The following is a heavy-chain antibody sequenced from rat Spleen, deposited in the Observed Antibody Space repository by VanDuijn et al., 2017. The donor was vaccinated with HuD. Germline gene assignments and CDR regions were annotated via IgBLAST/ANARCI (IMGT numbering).Heavy chain of an antibody. J-gene: IGHJ3*01. CDR3: TRSYGGYTQHWFAY. CDR1: GFSLIRYN. V-gene: IGHV2-1*01. Sequence: QVQLKESGPGLVQPSQTLSLTCTVSGFSLIRYNVHWVRQPPGKGLEWMGIIWSNGGTDYNSAIKSRLSISKDTSKRQVFLKMNSLQTDDTAIYFCTRSYGGYTQHWFAYWGQGTLVTVSS. CDR2: IWSNGGT. D-gene: IGHD1-11*01.